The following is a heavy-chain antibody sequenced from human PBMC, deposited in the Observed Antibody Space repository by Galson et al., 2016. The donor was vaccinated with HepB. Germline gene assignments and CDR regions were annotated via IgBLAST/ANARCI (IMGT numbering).Heavy chain of an antibody. J-gene: IGHJ4*02. Sequence: SLRLSCAASGFTFSNYNMNWVRQAPGKGLEWVSYISSSSSTIYYADSVKGRFTVSRDNAKNSLYLQMNSLRAEETAVYYFARRHGSATGPSFDYWGQGTLVTVSS. CDR3: ARRHGSATGPSFDY. D-gene: IGHD1-26*01. V-gene: IGHV3-48*01. CDR1: GFTFSNYN. CDR2: ISSSSSTI.